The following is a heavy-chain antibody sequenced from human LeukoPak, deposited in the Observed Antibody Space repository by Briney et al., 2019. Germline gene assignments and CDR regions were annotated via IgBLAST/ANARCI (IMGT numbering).Heavy chain of an antibody. V-gene: IGHV5-51*01. J-gene: IGHJ6*02. CDR1: GYSFTSYW. D-gene: IGHD6-13*01. CDR2: IYPGDADT. CDR3: ARHARWQQRVTPAKGYYYYYGMDV. Sequence: GESLKIFCKGSGYSFTSYWIGWVRQLPGKGLEWMGIIYPGDADTRYSPSCQGQVTISADKSISTAYLQWSSLKASDTAMYYCARHARWQQRVTPAKGYYYYYGMDVWGQGTTVTVSS.